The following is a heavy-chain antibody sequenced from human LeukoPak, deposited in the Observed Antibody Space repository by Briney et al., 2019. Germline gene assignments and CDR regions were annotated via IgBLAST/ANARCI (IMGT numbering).Heavy chain of an antibody. CDR3: ARVRGIYVWGSYRPNWFDP. CDR2: IYSGGST. J-gene: IGHJ5*02. CDR1: GFTVSSNY. D-gene: IGHD3-16*02. Sequence: PGGSLRLSCAASGFTVSSNYMSWVRQAPGKGLEWVSVIYSGGSTYYADSVKGRFTISRDNSKNTRYLQMNSLRAEATAVYYCARVRGIYVWGSYRPNWFDPWGQGTLVTVSS. V-gene: IGHV3-53*01.